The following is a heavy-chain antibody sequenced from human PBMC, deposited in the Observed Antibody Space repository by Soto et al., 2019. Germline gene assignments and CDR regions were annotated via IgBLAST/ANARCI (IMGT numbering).Heavy chain of an antibody. Sequence: PSETLSLTCTVSGGSISSGGDYWSWIRQHPGKGLEWIGYIYYSGSTYYNPSLKSRVTISVDTSKNQFSLKLSSVTAADTAVYYCARGPSSGYYFHTNFDYWRQGTLATVSS. CDR1: GGSISSGGDY. CDR3: ARGPSSGYYFHTNFDY. CDR2: IYYSGST. D-gene: IGHD3-22*01. J-gene: IGHJ4*02. V-gene: IGHV4-31*03.